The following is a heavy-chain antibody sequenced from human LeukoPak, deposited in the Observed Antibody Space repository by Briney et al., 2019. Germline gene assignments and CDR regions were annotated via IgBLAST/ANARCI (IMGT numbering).Heavy chain of an antibody. D-gene: IGHD6-13*01. J-gene: IGHJ4*02. Sequence: SETLSLTCAVSGYSISSGYYWGWIRQPPGKGLEWIGSIYHSGGTYYNPSLKSRVTISVDTSKNQFSLKLSSVTAADTAVYYCARRAGSSWYDYWGQGTLVTVSS. CDR3: ARRAGSSWYDY. CDR2: IYHSGGT. V-gene: IGHV4-38-2*01. CDR1: GYSISSGYY.